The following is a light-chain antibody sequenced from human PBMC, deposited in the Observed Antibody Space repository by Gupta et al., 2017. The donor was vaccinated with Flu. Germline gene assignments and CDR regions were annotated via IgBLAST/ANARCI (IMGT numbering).Light chain of an antibody. J-gene: IGKJ2*03. CDR1: QSVSSTY. CDR2: GAS. V-gene: IGKV3-20*01. Sequence: DIVLSQFSGTLSLSLGERDTLSCMASQSVSSTYLAWYQQKPGQAPRLLIYGASSRATGIPDRLSGSGSGTDFTRTIRRLEPEDFALYYCQKYSSAPLYSFGQGTNLEIK. CDR3: QKYSSAPLYS.